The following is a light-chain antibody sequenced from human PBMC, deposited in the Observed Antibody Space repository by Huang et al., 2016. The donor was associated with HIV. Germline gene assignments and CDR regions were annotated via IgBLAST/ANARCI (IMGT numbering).Light chain of an antibody. CDR2: DTS. V-gene: IGKV3-11*01. CDR1: HSLGGN. J-gene: IGKJ4*01. Sequence: EIVLTQSPATLSLSPGESAALFCRASHSLGGNLAWYQQRPGQAPRLLIYDTSNRATGIPARFTGSGSGTDYTLTISSLEPEDFAVYYCQQRSDWPLTFCGGTKVDIK. CDR3: QQRSDWPLT.